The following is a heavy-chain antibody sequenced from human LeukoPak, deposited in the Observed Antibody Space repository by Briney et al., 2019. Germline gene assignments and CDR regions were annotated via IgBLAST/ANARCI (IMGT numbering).Heavy chain of an antibody. D-gene: IGHD2-15*01. V-gene: IGHV3-74*01. CDR3: ARIEDRAAAFDS. Sequence: PGGSLRLSCAASGFTFSNSWMHWVRQVPGEGLVWVSRTNTDGRTTTYADSVKGRFTISRDNAKNMLYLQMNSLRVDDTAVYFCARIEDRAAAFDSWGQGTLVTVSS. CDR2: TNTDGRTT. J-gene: IGHJ4*02. CDR1: GFTFSNSW.